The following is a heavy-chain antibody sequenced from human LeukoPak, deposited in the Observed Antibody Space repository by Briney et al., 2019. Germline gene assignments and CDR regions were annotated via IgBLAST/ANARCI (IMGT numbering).Heavy chain of an antibody. CDR1: GGSFSGYY. J-gene: IGHJ4*02. Sequence: PSETLSLTCAVYGGSFSGYYWSWIRQPPGKGLEWIGEINHSGSTNYNPSLKSRVTISVDTSKNQFSLKLSSVTAADTSVYYCARGPDYDFWSGYFDYWGQGTLVTVSS. D-gene: IGHD3-3*01. CDR2: INHSGST. CDR3: ARGPDYDFWSGYFDY. V-gene: IGHV4-34*01.